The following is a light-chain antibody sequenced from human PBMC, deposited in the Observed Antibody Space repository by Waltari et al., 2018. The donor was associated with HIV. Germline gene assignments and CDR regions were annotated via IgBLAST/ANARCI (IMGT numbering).Light chain of an antibody. CDR3: QNYDSYPWT. CDR1: QSIDDW. V-gene: IGKV1-5*03. Sequence: DTQMTQSPSTLSASIGGRVSIPCRASQSIDDWLAWYQQKPGRAPNLLIYKASNLQSGVPSRFSGSGSVTDFTLSISGPQPDDVATYYCQNYDSYPWTFGLGTKVEIK. CDR2: KAS. J-gene: IGKJ1*01.